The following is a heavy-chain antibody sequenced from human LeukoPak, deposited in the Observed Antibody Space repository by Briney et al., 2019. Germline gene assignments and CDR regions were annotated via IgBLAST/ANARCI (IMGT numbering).Heavy chain of an antibody. CDR1: GGSFTGYY. V-gene: IGHV4-34*01. CDR2: ISHAGST. CDR3: ARDMTTTPGAYDY. J-gene: IGHJ4*02. D-gene: IGHD4-11*01. Sequence: SETLSLTCAVSGGSFTGYYWSWIRQSPGKGREWIGEISHAGSTTYNPPLKSRVIISLDTSKNHFSLSLTSLTAADTAVYYCARDMTTTPGAYDYWGQGALVAVSS.